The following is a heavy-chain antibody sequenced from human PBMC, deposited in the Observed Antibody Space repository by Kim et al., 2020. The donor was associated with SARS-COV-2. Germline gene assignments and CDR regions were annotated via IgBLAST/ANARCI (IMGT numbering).Heavy chain of an antibody. Sequence: GGSLRLSCAASGFTFSAHYMDWVRQAPGKGLEWIGRIRDKANSYTTEYAASVKGKFTISRDDSKNSIYLQMNNLKSEDTAVYYCVRVFGLVVGGVNYFAMDVWGQGTTVTVSS. CDR1: GFTFSAHY. J-gene: IGHJ6*02. D-gene: IGHD3-10*02. CDR3: VRVFGLVVGGVNYFAMDV. CDR2: IRDKANSYTT. V-gene: IGHV3-72*01.